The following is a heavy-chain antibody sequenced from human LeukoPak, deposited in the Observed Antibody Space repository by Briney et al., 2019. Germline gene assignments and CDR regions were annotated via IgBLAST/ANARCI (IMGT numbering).Heavy chain of an antibody. J-gene: IGHJ6*02. Sequence: GGSLRLSCAASGFTFDDYAMLWVRQAPGKGLEWVAGISWNSGSIGYADSVKGRFTISRDNAKNSLYLQMNSLRAEDTALYYCAKVEQQRRYYYYGMDVWGQGTTVTVSS. D-gene: IGHD6-13*01. CDR3: AKVEQQRRYYYYGMDV. V-gene: IGHV3-9*01. CDR2: ISWNSGSI. CDR1: GFTFDDYA.